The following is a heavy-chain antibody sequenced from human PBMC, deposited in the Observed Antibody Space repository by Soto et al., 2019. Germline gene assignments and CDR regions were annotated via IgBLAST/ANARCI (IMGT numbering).Heavy chain of an antibody. CDR3: AREPGYFYF. V-gene: IGHV1-18*01. CDR2: IRAHNGNK. Sequence: QVQLVQSGAEVKKPGASVKVSCKASGYTFTSYGISWVRQAPGQGLERMGWIRAHNGNKKYAQKLHGRVTMTTYTSTRTFYMELRGLRSDDTAVYYCAREPGYFYFWGQGNMVTVSS. J-gene: IGHJ4*02. CDR1: GYTFTSYG.